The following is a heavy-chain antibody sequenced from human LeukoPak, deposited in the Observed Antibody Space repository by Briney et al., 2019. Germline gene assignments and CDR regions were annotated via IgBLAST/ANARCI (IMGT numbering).Heavy chain of an antibody. V-gene: IGHV3-23*01. CDR3: AKGARSALGAFDI. CDR1: GFTFSSYG. Sequence: GRSLRLSCAASGFTFSSYGMHWVRHAPGKGLEWVSAISGSGGSTYYADSVKGRFTISRDNSKNTLYLQMNSLRAEDTAVYYCAKGARSALGAFDIWGQGTMVTVSS. CDR2: ISGSGGST. J-gene: IGHJ3*02.